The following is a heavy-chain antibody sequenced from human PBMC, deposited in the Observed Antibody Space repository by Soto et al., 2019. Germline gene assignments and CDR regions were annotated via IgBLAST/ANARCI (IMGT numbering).Heavy chain of an antibody. CDR1: GYTFTSYG. J-gene: IGHJ6*02. CDR3: ARDDFWSGSQSYMGPYYYYGMDV. V-gene: IGHV1-18*01. CDR2: ISAYNGNT. D-gene: IGHD3-3*01. Sequence: QVPLVQSGAEVKKPWASVKVSCKASGYTFTSYGISWVRQAPGQGLEWMGWISAYNGNTNYAQKLQGRVTMTTDTATSRSYMELRSLRSDDTAVYYCARDDFWSGSQSYMGPYYYYGMDVWGQGTTVTVSS.